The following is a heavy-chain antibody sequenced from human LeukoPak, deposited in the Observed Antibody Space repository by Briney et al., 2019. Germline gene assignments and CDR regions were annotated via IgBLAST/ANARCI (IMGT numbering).Heavy chain of an antibody. CDR1: GGSFSGYY. Sequence: PSETLSLTCAVYGGSFSGYYWSWIRQPPGKGLEWIGEINHSGSTNYNPSLKSRVTISVDTSKNQFSLKLSSVTAADTAVYYCARVSAAYCGGDCYSDYFDYWGQGTLVTVSS. D-gene: IGHD2-21*02. V-gene: IGHV4-34*01. CDR2: INHSGST. J-gene: IGHJ4*02. CDR3: ARVSAAYCGGDCYSDYFDY.